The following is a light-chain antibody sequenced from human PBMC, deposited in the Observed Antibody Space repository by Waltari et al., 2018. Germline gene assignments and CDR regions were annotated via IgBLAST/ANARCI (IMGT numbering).Light chain of an antibody. Sequence: EIVMRQSPATRSVSLGERATFSCRASHSITSNLAWYQQKPGQAPRLLVYGASTRATGIPSRFSGSGSGTEFTLTISSLQSEDFAVYYCQQYNNWPLYTFGQGTKLEIK. CDR3: QQYNNWPLYT. CDR1: HSITSN. J-gene: IGKJ2*01. CDR2: GAS. V-gene: IGKV3-15*01.